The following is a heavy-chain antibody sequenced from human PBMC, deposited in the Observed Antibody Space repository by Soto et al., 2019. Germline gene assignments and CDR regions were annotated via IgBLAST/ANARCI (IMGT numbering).Heavy chain of an antibody. J-gene: IGHJ5*02. Sequence: ASVKVSCKVSGYTLTELSMHWVRQAPGKGLEWMGGFDPEDGETIYAQKFQGRVTMTEDTSTDTAYMELSSLRSEDTAVYYCATGSLRDAYNWFDPWGQGTLVTVSS. CDR3: ATGSLRDAYNWFDP. CDR1: GYTLTELS. D-gene: IGHD2-2*01. CDR2: FDPEDGET. V-gene: IGHV1-24*01.